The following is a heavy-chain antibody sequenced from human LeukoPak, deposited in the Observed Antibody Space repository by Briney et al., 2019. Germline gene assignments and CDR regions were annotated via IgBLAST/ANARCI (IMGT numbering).Heavy chain of an antibody. CDR1: GDSVSSNSAA. V-gene: IGHV6-1*01. D-gene: IGHD6-19*01. J-gene: IGHJ4*02. CDR2: TYYRSKWYN. CDR3: ARGRTSLYSSGYDFDY. Sequence: SQTLSLTCAISGDSVSSNSAAWTWIRQSPSRGLEWLGRTYYRSKWYNDYAVSVKSRITINPDTSKNQFSLQLNSVTPEDTAVYYCARGRTSLYSSGYDFDYWGQGTLVTVSS.